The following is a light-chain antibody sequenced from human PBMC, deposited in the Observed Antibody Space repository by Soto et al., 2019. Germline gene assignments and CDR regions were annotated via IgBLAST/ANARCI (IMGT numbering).Light chain of an antibody. CDR2: WAS. Sequence: DIVMTQSPDSLAVSLGERATINSKSSQSVLYTSNNKNYLAWYQQKAGQPPKLLLYWASTRESGVPDRFSGSGSGTDFTLTISSLQAEDVAVYYCQQYYSTLWTFGQGTKVDIK. CDR3: QQYYSTLWT. J-gene: IGKJ1*01. CDR1: QSVLYTSNNKNY. V-gene: IGKV4-1*01.